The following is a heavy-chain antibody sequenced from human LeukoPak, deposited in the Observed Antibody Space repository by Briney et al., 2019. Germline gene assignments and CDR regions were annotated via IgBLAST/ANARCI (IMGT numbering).Heavy chain of an antibody. CDR2: IIPILGIA. J-gene: IGHJ6*02. V-gene: IGHV1-69*10. D-gene: IGHD6-13*01. CDR1: GGTFSSYA. Sequence: SVKVSCKASGGTFSSYAISWVRQAPGQGLEWMGGIIPILGIANYAQKFQGRVTITADKSTSTAYMELSSLRSEDTAVYYCARDREKQQPRLRTSYGMDVWGQGTTVTVSS. CDR3: ARDREKQQPRLRTSYGMDV.